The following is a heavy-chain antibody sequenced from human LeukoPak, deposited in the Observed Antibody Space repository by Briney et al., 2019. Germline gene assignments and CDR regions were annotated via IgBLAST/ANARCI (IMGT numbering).Heavy chain of an antibody. CDR1: GFTFSSYE. CDR2: INSDGSST. D-gene: IGHD3-10*01. V-gene: IGHV3-74*01. CDR3: ARDMTLVRGVYYYYYYMDV. Sequence: GGSLRLSCAASGFTFSSYEMNWVRQAPGKGLVWVSRINSDGSSTSYADSVKGRFTISRDNAKNTLYLQMNRLRAEDTAVYYCARDMTLVRGVYYYYYYMDVWGKGTTVTISS. J-gene: IGHJ6*03.